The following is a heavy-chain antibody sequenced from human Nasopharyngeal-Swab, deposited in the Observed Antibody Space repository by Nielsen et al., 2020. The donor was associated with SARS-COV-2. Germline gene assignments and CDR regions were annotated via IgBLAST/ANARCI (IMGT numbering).Heavy chain of an antibody. V-gene: IGHV1-69*13. Sequence: SVKVSCKTSGGTLTTYSIAWVRQAPGQGLEWMGRIFPLYGSVDYAKRFQGRVTITADESTNTAHMELSSLRSEDTAMYYCARGIEYSSSSWFEYWGQGTLVTVSS. CDR1: GGTLTTYS. CDR2: IFPLYGSV. CDR3: ARGIEYSSSSWFEY. D-gene: IGHD6-6*01. J-gene: IGHJ4*02.